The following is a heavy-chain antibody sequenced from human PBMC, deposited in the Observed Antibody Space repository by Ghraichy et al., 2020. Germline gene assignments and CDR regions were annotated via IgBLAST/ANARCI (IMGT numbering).Heavy chain of an antibody. V-gene: IGHV4-59*02. CDR2: IYNNVRT. J-gene: IGHJ3*02. CDR1: GDSVSSYY. CDR3: ARPGGIAVSGPPPAFDI. D-gene: IGHD6-19*01. Sequence: SETLSLTCTVSGDSVSSYYWSWIRQPPGKGLEWIAYIYNNVRTNYNPSLKSRVTISVDTSKNQFSLKLSSVTAADTAIYYCARPGGIAVSGPPPAFDIWGQGTMVTVSS.